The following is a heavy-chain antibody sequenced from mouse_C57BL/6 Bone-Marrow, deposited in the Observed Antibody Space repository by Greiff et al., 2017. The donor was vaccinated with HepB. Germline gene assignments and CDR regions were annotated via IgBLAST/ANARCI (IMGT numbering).Heavy chain of an antibody. J-gene: IGHJ1*03. Sequence: EVKLMESGGDLVKPGGSLKLSCAASGFTFSSYGMSWVRQTPDKRLEWVATISSGGSYTYYPDSVKGRFTISRDNAKNTLYLQMSSLKSEDTAMYYCARRKITPSYWYFDVWGTGTTVTVSS. CDR1: GFTFSSYG. D-gene: IGHD2-4*01. V-gene: IGHV5-6*02. CDR2: ISSGGSYT. CDR3: ARRKITPSYWYFDV.